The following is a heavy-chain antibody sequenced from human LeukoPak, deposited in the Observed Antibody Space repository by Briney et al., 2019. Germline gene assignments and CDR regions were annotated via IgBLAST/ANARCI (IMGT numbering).Heavy chain of an antibody. J-gene: IGHJ4*02. Sequence: PGGSLRLSCAASGFTFSSYAMHWVRQAPGKGLEWVAVISYDGSNKYYADSVKGRFTISRDNSKNTLYLQMNSLRAEDTAVYYCARGAVARLFDYWGQETLVTVSS. D-gene: IGHD6-19*01. CDR1: GFTFSSYA. CDR2: ISYDGSNK. CDR3: ARGAVARLFDY. V-gene: IGHV3-30*04.